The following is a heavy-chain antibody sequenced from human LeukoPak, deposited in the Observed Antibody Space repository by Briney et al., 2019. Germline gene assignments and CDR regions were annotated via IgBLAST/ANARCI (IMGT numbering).Heavy chain of an antibody. V-gene: IGHV3-48*04. CDR3: ARWVSYDSGSLDY. J-gene: IGHJ4*02. CDR2: ITSSSGNT. Sequence: GGSLRLPCAASGFPFSSYSMNWARQAPGKGLEWVSYITSSSGNTYDAGSVKGRFTISRDNAKNSLYLQMNSLRAEDTAVYYCARWVSYDSGSLDYWGQGTLVTVSS. CDR1: GFPFSSYS. D-gene: IGHD3-10*01.